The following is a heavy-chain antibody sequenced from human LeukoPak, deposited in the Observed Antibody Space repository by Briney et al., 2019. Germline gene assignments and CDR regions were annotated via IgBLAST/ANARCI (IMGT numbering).Heavy chain of an antibody. J-gene: IGHJ5*02. V-gene: IGHV4-59*01. D-gene: IGHD4-11*01. CDR3: ARGNDGVTTGKNWFDP. CDR2: IYYSGST. CDR1: GGSISSYY. Sequence: SETLSLTCTVSGGSISSYYWSWIRQPPGKGLEWIGYIYYSGSTNYNPSLKSRVTISVDTSKNQFSLKLSSVTAADTAVYYCARGNDGVTTGKNWFDPWGQGTLVTVSS.